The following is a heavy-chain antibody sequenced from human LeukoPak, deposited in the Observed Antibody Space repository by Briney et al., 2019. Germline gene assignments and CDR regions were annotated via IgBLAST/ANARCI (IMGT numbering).Heavy chain of an antibody. V-gene: IGHV4-39*01. CDR1: GGSISSSSYS. CDR3: ARRGRRAYGSGSYHDY. J-gene: IGHJ4*02. Sequence: LSETLSLTCTVSGGSISSSSYSWGWIRQPPGKGLEWIGSIYYSGSTYYNPSLKSRVTISVDTSKNQFSLKLSSVTAADTAVYYCARRGRRAYGSGSYHDYWGQGTLVTVSS. D-gene: IGHD3-10*01. CDR2: IYYSGST.